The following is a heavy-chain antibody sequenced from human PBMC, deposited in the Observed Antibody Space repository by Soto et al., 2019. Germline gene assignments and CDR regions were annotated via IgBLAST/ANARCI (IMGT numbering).Heavy chain of an antibody. CDR2: IWYDGSNK. CDR3: ARDSRTYYDFWSGYQKHNWFDP. J-gene: IGHJ5*02. V-gene: IGHV3-33*01. CDR1: GFTFSSYG. Sequence: PGGSLRLSCAASGFTFSSYGMHWVRQAPGKGLEWVAVIWYDGSNKYYADSVKGRFTISRDNSKNTLYLQMNSLRAEDTAVYYCARDSRTYYDFWSGYQKHNWFDPWGQGTLVTVSS. D-gene: IGHD3-3*01.